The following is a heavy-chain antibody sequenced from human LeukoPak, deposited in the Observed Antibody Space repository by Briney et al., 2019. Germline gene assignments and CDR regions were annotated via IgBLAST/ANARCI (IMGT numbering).Heavy chain of an antibody. CDR3: TRSDGYGLVGI. CDR2: IHYSGIT. D-gene: IGHD3-10*01. CDR1: DGSISSSSYS. J-gene: IGHJ3*01. Sequence: SETLSLTCIVPDGSISSSSYSWGWTRLSPGKGLEWIGSIHYSGITYYNPSLKTRVTISVDTSKNHFSLNLSSVTAADTAVYYCTRSDGYGLVGIWGQGTMVTVSS. V-gene: IGHV4-39*07.